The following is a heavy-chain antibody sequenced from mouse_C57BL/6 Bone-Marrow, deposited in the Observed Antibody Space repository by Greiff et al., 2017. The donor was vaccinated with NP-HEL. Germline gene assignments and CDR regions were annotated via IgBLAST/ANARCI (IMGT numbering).Heavy chain of an antibody. CDR2: IHPNSGST. V-gene: IGHV1-64*01. Sequence: QVQLKQSGAELVKPGASVKLSCKASGYTFTSYWMHWVKQRPGQGLEWIGMIHPNSGSTNYNEKFKSKATLTVDKSSSTAYMQLSSLTSEDSAVYYCARWTLGYFDYWGQGTTLTVSS. D-gene: IGHD4-1*01. CDR1: GYTFTSYW. J-gene: IGHJ2*01. CDR3: ARWTLGYFDY.